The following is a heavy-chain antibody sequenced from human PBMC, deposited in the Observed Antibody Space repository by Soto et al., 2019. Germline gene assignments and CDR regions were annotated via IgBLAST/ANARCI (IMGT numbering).Heavy chain of an antibody. D-gene: IGHD3-22*01. CDR2: ISGSGGST. CDR3: AVPDDRSGFDY. V-gene: IGHV3-23*01. J-gene: IGHJ4*02. CDR1: GFTFSSYA. Sequence: GGSLRLSCAASGFTFSSYAMNXXXQAPEKGLEWGPAISGSGGSTYXXDPGKGRFTLSRDNSKNTLYLQMNSLRAGDTAVYDCAVPDDRSGFDYWGQGTRVTVSS.